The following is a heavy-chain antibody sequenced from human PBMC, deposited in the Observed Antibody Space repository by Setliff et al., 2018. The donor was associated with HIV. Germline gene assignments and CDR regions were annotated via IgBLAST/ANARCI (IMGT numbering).Heavy chain of an antibody. CDR3: ARGGSRGSWYWDY. D-gene: IGHD6-13*01. J-gene: IGHJ4*02. CDR1: GGSISTSNW. Sequence: PSETLSLTCTVSGGSISTSNWWGWIRQTPGKGLEWIGYIYYSGSTNYNPSLKSRVTMSLDTSKNQFSLKLSSVTAADTAVYYCARGGSRGSWYWDYWGQGTLVTVSS. CDR2: IYYSGST. V-gene: IGHV4-28*03.